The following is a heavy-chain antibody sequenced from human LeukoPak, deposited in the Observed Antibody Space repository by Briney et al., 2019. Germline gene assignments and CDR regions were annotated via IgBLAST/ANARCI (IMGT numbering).Heavy chain of an antibody. D-gene: IGHD2-2*01. CDR1: GIPLSSYI. V-gene: IGHV3-48*01. J-gene: IGHJ6*02. CDR3: ARVGGIGYCSSTSCSSYGMDV. CDR2: ISSSSSTI. Sequence: GSLRPSFASSGIPLSSYIMNWVRPAPREGLGWGSYISSSSSTIYYAGSVKGRFTISRDNAKNSLYLQMNSLRAEDTAVYYCARVGGIGYCSSTSCSSYGMDVWGQGTTVTVSS.